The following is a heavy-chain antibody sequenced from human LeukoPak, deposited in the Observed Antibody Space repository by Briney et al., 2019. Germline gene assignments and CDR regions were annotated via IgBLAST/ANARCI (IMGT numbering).Heavy chain of an antibody. V-gene: IGHV1-18*01. CDR1: GYTFTDYN. CDR2: ISTYNGDT. CDR3: ARVSEYYYFDY. D-gene: IGHD2/OR15-2a*01. Sequence: ASVKVSCKASGYTFTDYNFSWVRQAPGQGLEWMGWISTYNGDTKYAQKYQGRVTMTTDTSTSTAYMEMRSLRSDDTAVYYCARVSEYYYFDYWGQGTLVTVSS. J-gene: IGHJ4*02.